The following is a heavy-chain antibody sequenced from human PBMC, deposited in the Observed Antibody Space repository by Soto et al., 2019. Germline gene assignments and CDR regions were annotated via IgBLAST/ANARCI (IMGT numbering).Heavy chain of an antibody. CDR2: IYYSGST. CDR1: GGSISSGGYY. J-gene: IGHJ6*02. D-gene: IGHD3-10*01. CDR3: ARVAFDYGSGTYRPYYYYGMDV. Sequence: SETLSLTCTVSGGSISSGGYYCSWIRQHPGKGLEWIGYIYYSGSTYYNPSLKSRVTISVDTSKNQFSLKLSSVTAADTAVYYCARVAFDYGSGTYRPYYYYGMDVWGQGTTVTVSS. V-gene: IGHV4-31*03.